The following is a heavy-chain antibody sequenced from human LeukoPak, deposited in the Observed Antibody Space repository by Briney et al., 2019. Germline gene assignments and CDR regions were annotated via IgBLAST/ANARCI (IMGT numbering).Heavy chain of an antibody. CDR1: GFTFSSYA. CDR2: TSYDGSNK. D-gene: IGHD6-19*01. V-gene: IGHV3-30*04. CDR3: ARARSGWYLGQFDY. Sequence: SGGSLRLSCVVSGFTFSSYAMHWVRQAPGKGLEWVAVTSYDGSNKYYADSVKGRFTISRDNSKNTLYLQMNSLRAEDTAVYYCARARSGWYLGQFDYWGQGTLVTVSS. J-gene: IGHJ4*02.